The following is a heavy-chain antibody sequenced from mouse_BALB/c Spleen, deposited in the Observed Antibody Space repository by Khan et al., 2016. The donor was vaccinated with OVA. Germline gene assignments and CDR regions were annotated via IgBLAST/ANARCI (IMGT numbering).Heavy chain of an antibody. Sequence: EVELVESGGGLVRPGGSLKLSCAASGFSFSSYSMSWVRQTPEKRLEWVATISSGGTYTYYPDSVKGRFTISRHNAKKPLYLQMSSLKSEDTAMYYCTRDRGYNGHSPYFDYWGQGTTLTVSS. CDR2: ISSGGTYT. CDR1: GFSFSSYS. V-gene: IGHV5-6-4*01. J-gene: IGHJ2*01. D-gene: IGHD1-1*01. CDR3: TRDRGYNGHSPYFDY.